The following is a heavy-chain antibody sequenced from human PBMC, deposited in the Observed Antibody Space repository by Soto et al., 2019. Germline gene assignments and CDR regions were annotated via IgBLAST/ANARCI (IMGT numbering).Heavy chain of an antibody. D-gene: IGHD6-19*01. CDR2: ISYDGSNK. J-gene: IGHJ4*02. CDR3: AKDKRSSGWYGLTS. V-gene: IGHV3-30*18. CDR1: GFTFSSYG. Sequence: PGGSLRLSCAASGFTFSSYGMHWVRQAPGKGLEWVAVISYDGSNKYYADSVKGRFTISRDNSKNTLYLQMNGLRAEDTAVYYCAKDKRSSGWYGLTSWGQGTLVTVSS.